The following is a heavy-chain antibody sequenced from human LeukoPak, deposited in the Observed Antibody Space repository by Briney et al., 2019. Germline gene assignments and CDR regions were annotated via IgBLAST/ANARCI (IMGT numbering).Heavy chain of an antibody. V-gene: IGHV3-11*04. J-gene: IGHJ4*02. CDR2: ISSSGSTI. D-gene: IGHD3-10*01. CDR1: GFTFSDYY. Sequence: NPGGSLRLSCAASGFTFSDYYMSWIRQAPGKGLEWVSYISSSGSTIYYADSVKGRFTISRDNAKNSLYLQMNSLRAEDTAVYYCARDTITMVRGVIIRYFDYWGQGTLVTVSS. CDR3: ARDTITMVRGVIIRYFDY.